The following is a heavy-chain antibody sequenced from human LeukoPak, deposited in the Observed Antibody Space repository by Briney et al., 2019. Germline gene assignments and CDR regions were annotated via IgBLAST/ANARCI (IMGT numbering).Heavy chain of an antibody. CDR1: GGTFSSYA. CDR2: IIPIFGTA. Sequence: ASVKVSCKASGGTFSSYAISWVRQAPGQGLEWMGGIIPIFGTANYAQKFQGRVTITADESTSTAYMELSSLRSEDTAVYYCARARDGSSGYYYPDYWGQGTLVTISS. D-gene: IGHD3-22*01. J-gene: IGHJ4*02. CDR3: ARARDGSSGYYYPDY. V-gene: IGHV1-69*13.